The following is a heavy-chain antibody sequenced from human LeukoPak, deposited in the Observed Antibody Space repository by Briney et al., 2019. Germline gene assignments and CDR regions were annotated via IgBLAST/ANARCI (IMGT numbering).Heavy chain of an antibody. Sequence: PGGSLRPSCAASGFTFSNYAMHWVRQAPGKGLEWVAVISYDGSNKYYADSVKGRFTISRDNSKNTLYLQMNSLRAEDTAVYYCARDRPTVVRGVLVYWGQGTLVTVSS. CDR2: ISYDGSNK. J-gene: IGHJ4*02. CDR1: GFTFSNYA. V-gene: IGHV3-30-3*01. CDR3: ARDRPTVVRGVLVY. D-gene: IGHD3-10*01.